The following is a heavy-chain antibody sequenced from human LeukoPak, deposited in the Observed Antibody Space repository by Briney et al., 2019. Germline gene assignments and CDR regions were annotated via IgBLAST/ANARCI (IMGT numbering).Heavy chain of an antibody. J-gene: IGHJ4*02. CDR2: INADGRTT. CDR1: GFTFSSDW. D-gene: IGHD3-9*01. CDR3: ARGLTGYYGYFEY. V-gene: IGHV3-74*01. Sequence: GGSLRLSCAASGFTFSSDWMHWVRQPPGKGLVGVSRINADGRTTNHADSVKGRFTISRDNAKSTLYLQMSSLRAEDTAVYYCARGLTGYYGYFEYWGQGVLVTVSS.